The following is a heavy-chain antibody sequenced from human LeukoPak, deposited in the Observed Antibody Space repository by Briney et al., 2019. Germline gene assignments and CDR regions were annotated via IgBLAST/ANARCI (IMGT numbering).Heavy chain of an antibody. CDR1: GGSISSSSYY. CDR3: ARRITMVRGVMWDTFDY. V-gene: IGHV4-39*01. D-gene: IGHD3-10*01. Sequence: TPSETLSLTCTVSGGSISSSSYYWGWIRQPPGKGLEWIGSIYYSGSTYYNPSLKSRGTISVDTSKNQFSLKLSSVTAADTAVYYCARRITMVRGVMWDTFDYWGQGTLVTVSS. CDR2: IYYSGST. J-gene: IGHJ4*02.